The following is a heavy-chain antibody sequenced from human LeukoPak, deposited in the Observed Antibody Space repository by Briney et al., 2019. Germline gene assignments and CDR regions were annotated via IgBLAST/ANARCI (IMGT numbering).Heavy chain of an antibody. CDR1: GYTFTGYY. V-gene: IGHV1-2*02. CDR3: ARVSLHYYDSSGYYTPFDY. Sequence: ASVKVSCKASGYTFTGYYTHWVRQAPGQGLEWMGWINPNSGGINYAQKFQGRVTMTRDTSISTAYMELSRLRSDDTAVYYCARVSLHYYDSSGYYTPFDYWGQGTLVTVSS. J-gene: IGHJ4*02. D-gene: IGHD3-22*01. CDR2: INPNSGGI.